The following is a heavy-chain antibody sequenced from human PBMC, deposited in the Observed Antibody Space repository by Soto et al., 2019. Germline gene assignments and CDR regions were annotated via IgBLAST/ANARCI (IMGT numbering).Heavy chain of an antibody. CDR2: IYYIGST. CDR1: GGSISSSSYY. V-gene: IGHV4-39*02. Sequence: SETLSLTCTVSGGSISSSSYYWGWIRQPPGKGLEWIGSIYYIGSTYYNPSLKSRVTISVDTSKNQFSLKLSSVTAADTAVYYFARDGVWMSANCTNGVCSRANNYKRFDPWGQGTLLTVSS. CDR3: ARDGVWMSANCTNGVCSRANNYKRFDP. D-gene: IGHD2-8*01. J-gene: IGHJ5*02.